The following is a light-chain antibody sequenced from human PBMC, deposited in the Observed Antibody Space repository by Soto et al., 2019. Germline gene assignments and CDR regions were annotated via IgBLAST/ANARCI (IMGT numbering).Light chain of an antibody. Sequence: EIVMTQSPATLSVSQGERAPLSCRASQSVSSNLAWYQQKPGQAPRLLIYGASTRATGIPARFSGSGSGTEFTLTISSLQSEDFAVYYCQQYNNWPRTFGQGTKV. CDR1: QSVSSN. V-gene: IGKV3-15*01. CDR2: GAS. CDR3: QQYNNWPRT. J-gene: IGKJ1*01.